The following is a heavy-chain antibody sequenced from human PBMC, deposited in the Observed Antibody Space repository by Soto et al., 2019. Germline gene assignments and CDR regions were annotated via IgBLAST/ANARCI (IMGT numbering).Heavy chain of an antibody. V-gene: IGHV1-18*01. Sequence: GASVKVSCKASGYTFTSYGISWVRQAPGQGLEWMGWISAYNGNTNYAQKLQGRVTMTTDTSTSTAYMELRSLRSDDTAVYYCARDRGKDYDFWSGYPYGMDVRGQGTTVTVSS. CDR3: ARDRGKDYDFWSGYPYGMDV. CDR1: GYTFTSYG. CDR2: ISAYNGNT. D-gene: IGHD3-3*01. J-gene: IGHJ6*02.